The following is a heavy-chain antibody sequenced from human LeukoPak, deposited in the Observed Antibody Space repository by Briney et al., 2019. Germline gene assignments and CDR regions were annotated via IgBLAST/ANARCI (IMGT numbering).Heavy chain of an antibody. V-gene: IGHV3-48*04. Sequence: GGSLRLSCAASGFTFSSYALSWVRQAPGKGLEWVSYISSSSSTIYYADSVKGRFTISRDNAKNSLYLQMNSLRAEDTAVYYCARGLIAAGDYFDYWGQGTLVTVSS. D-gene: IGHD6-13*01. CDR2: ISSSSSTI. J-gene: IGHJ4*02. CDR1: GFTFSSYA. CDR3: ARGLIAAGDYFDY.